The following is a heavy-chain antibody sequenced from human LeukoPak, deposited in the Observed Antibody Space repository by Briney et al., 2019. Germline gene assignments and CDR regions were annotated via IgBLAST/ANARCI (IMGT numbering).Heavy chain of an antibody. CDR3: ASFLGGYGYFDY. V-gene: IGHV3-21*01. J-gene: IGHJ4*02. CDR2: ISSSSSYI. CDR1: GFTFSSYS. Sequence: PGGSLRLSCAASGFTFSSYSMNWVRQAPGKGLEWVSSISSSSSYIYYADSVKGRFTISRDNAKNSLYLQMNSLRAEDTAVYYCASFLGGYGYFDYWGQGTLVTVSS. D-gene: IGHD3-16*01.